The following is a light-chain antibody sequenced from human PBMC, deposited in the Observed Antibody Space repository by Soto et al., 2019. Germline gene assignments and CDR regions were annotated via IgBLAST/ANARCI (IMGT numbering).Light chain of an antibody. CDR1: QDISNY. CDR2: DAS. CDR3: QQYDTFPRT. V-gene: IGKV1-33*01. Sequence: DIQMTQSPSSLSASVVYGVTLTCQASQDISNYLNWYQQKPGKAPKFLIYDASTLETGVPSRFSGSGSGTEFTLTISSLQPDDFATFYCQQYDTFPRTFGQGTKVDIK. J-gene: IGKJ1*01.